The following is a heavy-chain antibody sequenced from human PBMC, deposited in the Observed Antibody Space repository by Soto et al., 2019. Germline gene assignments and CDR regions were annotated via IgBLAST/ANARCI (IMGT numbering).Heavy chain of an antibody. Sequence: GGSLRLSCAASGFTFRNYAMSWVRQAPGKGLEWVSTFSASGGSTYYADSVKGRFTISRDNSKDSLFLQMDSLKTEDTAIYYCAKSTVERKRDYYYFYYMDVWGKGTTVTVSS. CDR1: GFTFRNYA. J-gene: IGHJ6*03. D-gene: IGHD2-15*01. V-gene: IGHV3-23*01. CDR3: AKSTVERKRDYYYFYYMDV. CDR2: FSASGGST.